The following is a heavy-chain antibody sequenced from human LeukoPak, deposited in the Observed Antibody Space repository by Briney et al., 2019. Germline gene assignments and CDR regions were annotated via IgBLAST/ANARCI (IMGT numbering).Heavy chain of an antibody. CDR1: GGTFSNYA. V-gene: IGHV1-69*05. CDR3: ARGPYDYVWGSYRKSNDY. D-gene: IGHD3-16*02. J-gene: IGHJ4*02. CDR2: IIPIFGTA. Sequence: SVKVSCKASGGTFSNYAISWVRQAPGQGLEWMGGIIPIFGTANYAQKFQGRVTITTDESTSTAYMELSSLRSEDTAVYYCARGPYDYVWGSYRKSNDYWGQGTLVTVSS.